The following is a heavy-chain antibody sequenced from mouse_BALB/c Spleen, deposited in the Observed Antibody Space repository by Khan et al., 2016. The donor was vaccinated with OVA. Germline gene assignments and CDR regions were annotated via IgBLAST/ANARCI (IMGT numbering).Heavy chain of an antibody. CDR1: GFTFSTYG. Sequence: EVKLVESGGDLVKPGGSLKLSCAASGFTFSTYGMSWVRQTPDKRLEWVATVSTGGGYTYYPDSVKGRFTISRDNAKNTLYLQMSGLKSEDTAIFYCTRRAYYYDSEGFAYWGQGTLVTVSA. CDR3: TRRAYYYDSEGFAY. CDR2: VSTGGGYT. V-gene: IGHV5-6*02. D-gene: IGHD1-1*01. J-gene: IGHJ3*01.